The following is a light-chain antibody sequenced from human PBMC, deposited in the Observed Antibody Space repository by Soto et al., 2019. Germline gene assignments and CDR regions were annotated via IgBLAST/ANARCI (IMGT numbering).Light chain of an antibody. CDR1: QSIDTW. CDR3: QHYKFFPWT. V-gene: IGKV1-5*03. J-gene: IGKJ1*01. CDR2: KVS. Sequence: DIQMTQSPSTLSASVGDRVTITCRAIQSIDTWLAWYQQKPGEVPKVLIYKVSNLQRGVPSRFSGSGSGTEFTLTISGLQPDDFATYYCQHYKFFPWTFGQGTRVEIK.